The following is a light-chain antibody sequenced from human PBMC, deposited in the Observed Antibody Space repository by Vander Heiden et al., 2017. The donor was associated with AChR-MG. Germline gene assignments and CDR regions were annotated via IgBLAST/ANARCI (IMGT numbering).Light chain of an antibody. V-gene: IGKV1-39*01. CDR3: QQTDSLSRVV. CDR2: GAS. J-gene: IGKJ3*01. Sequence: DIQLTHFPSSLSASVGDTVTITCRTSLRKSTHLHWYQQKPGKSPKLLISGASTLEGGVPSRFSGGGSGTEFTLTINRLQPDDFATYYCQQTDSLSRVVFGHGTTLDMK. CDR1: LRKSTH.